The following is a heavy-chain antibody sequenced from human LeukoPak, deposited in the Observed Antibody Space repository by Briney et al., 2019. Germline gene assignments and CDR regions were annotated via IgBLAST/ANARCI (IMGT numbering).Heavy chain of an antibody. CDR3: ALAVAVAFDP. J-gene: IGHJ5*02. CDR1: GGSISSGDYY. CDR2: IYWDDDK. Sequence: TLSLTCTVSGGSISSGDYYWSWIRQPPGKALEWLALIYWDDDKRYSPSLKSRLTITKDTSKNQVVLTMTNMDPVDTATYYCALAVAVAFDPWGQGTLVTVSS. D-gene: IGHD6-19*01. V-gene: IGHV2-5*08.